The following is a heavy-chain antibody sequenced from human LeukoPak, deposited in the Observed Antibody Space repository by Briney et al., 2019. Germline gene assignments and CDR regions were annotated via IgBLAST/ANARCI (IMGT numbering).Heavy chain of an antibody. V-gene: IGHV3-33*01. D-gene: IGHD3-3*01. Sequence: GGSLRLSCAASGFTFSSYGMHWVSQARQAPGKGPEWVAVIWFDGSKKYYSDSLKGRFTISRDNSKNTLYLQMNSLRAEDTAVYYCARVANITTFGMDVWGQGTTVTVSS. CDR2: IWFDGSKK. CDR1: GFTFSSYG. J-gene: IGHJ6*02. CDR3: ARVANITTFGMDV.